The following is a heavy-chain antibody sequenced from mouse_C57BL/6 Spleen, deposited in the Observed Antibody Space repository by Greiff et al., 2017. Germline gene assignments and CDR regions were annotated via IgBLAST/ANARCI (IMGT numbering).Heavy chain of an antibody. CDR3: ARSLGCDEGYAMDY. CDR1: GYTFTSYW. Sequence: QVQLQQPGAELVMPGASVKLSCKASGYTFTSYWMHWVKQRPGQGLEWIGEIDPSDSDTNYNQKFKGKSTLTVDKSSSTAYMQLSSLTSEDSAVYYCARSLGCDEGYAMDYWGQGTSVTVSS. V-gene: IGHV1-69*01. CDR2: IDPSDSDT. D-gene: IGHD2-10*02. J-gene: IGHJ4*01.